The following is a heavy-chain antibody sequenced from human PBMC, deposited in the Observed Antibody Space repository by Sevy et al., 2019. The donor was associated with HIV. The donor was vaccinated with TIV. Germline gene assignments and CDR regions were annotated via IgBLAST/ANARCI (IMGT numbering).Heavy chain of an antibody. CDR3: AGGYSSGWYYFDY. CDR2: IYYSGST. D-gene: IGHD6-19*01. Sequence: SETLSLTCTVSGGSVSSGSYYWSWIRQPPGKGLEWIGYIYYSGSTNYNPSLRSRVTISVDTSKNQFSLRLSSVTAAETAVYYCAGGYSSGWYYFDYWGQGTLVTVSS. CDR1: GGSVSSGSYY. J-gene: IGHJ4*02. V-gene: IGHV4-61*01.